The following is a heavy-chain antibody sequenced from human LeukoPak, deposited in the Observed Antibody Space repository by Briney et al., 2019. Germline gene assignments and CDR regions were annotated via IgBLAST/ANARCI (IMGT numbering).Heavy chain of an antibody. CDR3: ARGHVSYYYDSSGYLEY. Sequence: SETLSLTCAVYGGSCSGYYWSWIPPPPGKGLVWIGEINHSGSTNYNPSLRSRITISVYTSKNQSSLKLSSVTAADTAVYYCARGHVSYYYDSSGYLEYWGQGTLVTVSS. V-gene: IGHV4-34*01. D-gene: IGHD3-22*01. CDR2: INHSGST. J-gene: IGHJ4*02. CDR1: GGSCSGYY.